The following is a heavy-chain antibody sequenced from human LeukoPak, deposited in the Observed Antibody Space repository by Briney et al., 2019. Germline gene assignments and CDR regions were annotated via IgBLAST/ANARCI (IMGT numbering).Heavy chain of an antibody. D-gene: IGHD4-17*01. CDR2: IYSSGSA. CDR3: ARTRTYADYADF. V-gene: IGHV4-59*01. J-gene: IGHJ4*02. Sequence: SETLSLSCTVSGGSITTYYWSWIRQPPGKGLEWIGFIYSSGSANYNPSLMSRVTMSVDTSKNRFSLKLSSVTAADTAVYYCARTRTYADYADFWGQGTLVTVSS. CDR1: GGSITTYY.